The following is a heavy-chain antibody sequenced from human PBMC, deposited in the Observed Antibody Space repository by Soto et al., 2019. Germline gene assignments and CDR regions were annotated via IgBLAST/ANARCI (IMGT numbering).Heavy chain of an antibody. D-gene: IGHD6-13*01. J-gene: IGHJ4*02. CDR3: ASNSSSWYDIDY. CDR2: INHSGST. V-gene: IGHV4-34*01. Sequence: SETLSLTCAVYGGSFSGYYWSWIRQPPGKGLEWIGEINHSGSTNYNPSLKSRVTISVDTSKNQFSLKLSSVTAADTAVYYCASNSSSWYDIDYSGQGTLVTVST. CDR1: GGSFSGYY.